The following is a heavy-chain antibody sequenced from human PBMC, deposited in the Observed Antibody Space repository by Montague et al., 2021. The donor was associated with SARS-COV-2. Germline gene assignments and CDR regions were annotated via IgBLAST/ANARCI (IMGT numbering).Heavy chain of an antibody. CDR2: IDWDDDK. J-gene: IGHJ4*02. V-gene: IGHV2-70*01. CDR3: ARIRDYDILTGSYSGFDY. D-gene: IGHD3-9*01. Sequence: PALVKPTQTLTLTCTFSGFSLITSGMCVSWIRQPPGKALEWLALIDWDDDKYYSTSLKTRLTISKDTSKNQVVLTMTNMDPVDTATYYCARIRDYDILTGSYSGFDYWGQGTLVTVSS. CDR1: GFSLITSGMC.